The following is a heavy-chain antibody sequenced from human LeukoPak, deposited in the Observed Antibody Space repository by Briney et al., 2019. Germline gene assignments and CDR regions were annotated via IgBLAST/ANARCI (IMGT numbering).Heavy chain of an antibody. CDR2: ISGSGTGT. D-gene: IGHD1-7*01. J-gene: IGHJ4*02. CDR3: AKEGGTGTRFDY. V-gene: IGHV3-23*01. Sequence: GGSLRLSXAASGFTFSSSTMSWVRQAPGKGLYWVSAISGSGTGTYYADSVKGRFTISRDNSKNTLYLQMNSLRAEDTAVYYCAKEGGTGTRFDYWGQGTLVTVSS. CDR1: GFTFSSST.